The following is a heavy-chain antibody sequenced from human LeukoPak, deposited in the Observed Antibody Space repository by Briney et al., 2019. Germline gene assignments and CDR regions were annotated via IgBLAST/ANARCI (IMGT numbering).Heavy chain of an antibody. D-gene: IGHD1-26*01. V-gene: IGHV3-30-3*01. Sequence: GGSLRLSCAASGFTFSSYALHWVRQAPGKGLEWVAVISYDGSNKVYADSVKGRFTISRDNSKNTLYLQMNSLRAEDRAVYYCARDQQGATTVDYWGQGTLVTVSS. J-gene: IGHJ4*02. CDR1: GFTFSSYA. CDR3: ARDQQGATTVDY. CDR2: ISYDGSNK.